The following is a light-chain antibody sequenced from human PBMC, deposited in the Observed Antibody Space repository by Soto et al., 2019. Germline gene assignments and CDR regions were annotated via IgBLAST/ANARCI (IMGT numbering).Light chain of an antibody. J-gene: IGKJ1*01. Sequence: EIALTQSPGTLSLSPGERATLSCRASQSVSSSYLAWYPQKPGQAPRLLIYGASSRATGIPDRFSGSGSGTDFTLTISRLEPEDFAVYYCQQYGSSPRTFGQGTKVDIK. CDR1: QSVSSSY. CDR2: GAS. V-gene: IGKV3-20*01. CDR3: QQYGSSPRT.